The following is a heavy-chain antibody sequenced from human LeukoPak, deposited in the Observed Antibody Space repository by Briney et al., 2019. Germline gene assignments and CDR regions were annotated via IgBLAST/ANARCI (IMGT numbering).Heavy chain of an antibody. D-gene: IGHD3-16*01. J-gene: IGHJ4*02. V-gene: IGHV3-30*04. CDR3: HWGPNRDPDDY. CDR1: GFTFSRYA. Sequence: GGSLRLSCAASGFTFSRYAMHWVRQAPGMGLAWVAVISDDGGNEYYLESVKGRFTISRDNSKNTLYLQMNSLKSEDTAVYYCHWGPNRDPDDYWGQGTLVTVSS. CDR2: ISDDGGNE.